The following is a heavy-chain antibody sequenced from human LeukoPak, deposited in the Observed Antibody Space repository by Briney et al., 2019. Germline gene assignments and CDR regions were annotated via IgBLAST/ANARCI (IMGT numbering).Heavy chain of an antibody. CDR2: ISGSGGST. CDR1: GFTFSSYA. Sequence: GGSLRLSCAASGFTFSSYAMSWVRQAPGKGLEWVSAISGSGGSTYYADSVKGRFTISRDNSKNTLYLQMNSLRAEDTAVYYCAKDRGSYYDFWSGYSVGFDYWGQGTLVTVSS. CDR3: AKDRGSYYDFWSGYSVGFDY. V-gene: IGHV3-23*01. J-gene: IGHJ4*02. D-gene: IGHD3-3*01.